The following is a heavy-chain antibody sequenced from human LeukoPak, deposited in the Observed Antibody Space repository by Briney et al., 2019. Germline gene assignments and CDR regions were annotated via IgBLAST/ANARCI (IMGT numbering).Heavy chain of an antibody. V-gene: IGHV4-39*01. CDR3: ARQDSNYSGLPSSYFDY. CDR1: GGSISSSRYY. Sequence: SETLSLTCTVSGGSISSSRYYWGWIRQPPGKGLEWIGSIYYSGSTYYNPSLKSRVTISVDTSKNQFSLKLSSVTAADTAVYYCARQDSNYSGLPSSYFDYWGQGTLVTVSS. CDR2: IYYSGST. D-gene: IGHD4-11*01. J-gene: IGHJ4*02.